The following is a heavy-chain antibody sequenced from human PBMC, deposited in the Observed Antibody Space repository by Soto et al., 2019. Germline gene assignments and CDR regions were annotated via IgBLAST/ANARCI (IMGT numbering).Heavy chain of an antibody. CDR2: INAGNGNT. J-gene: IGHJ4*02. Sequence: ASVKVSCKASRYTFSTYAIHWVRQAPGQSHEWMGWINAGNGNTKYSQKFQGRVTITRDTSANAAYMELSSLRSEDTAVYYCARDGAVAGGINFDYWGQGTLVTVSS. CDR1: RYTFSTYA. V-gene: IGHV1-3*01. D-gene: IGHD6-19*01. CDR3: ARDGAVAGGINFDY.